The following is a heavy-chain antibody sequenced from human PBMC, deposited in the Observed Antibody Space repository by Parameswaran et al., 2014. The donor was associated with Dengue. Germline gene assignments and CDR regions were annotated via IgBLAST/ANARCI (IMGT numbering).Heavy chain of an antibody. J-gene: IGHJ6*03. D-gene: IGHD2-15*01. V-gene: IGHV4-59*01. Sequence: RWIRQPPGKGLEWIGYIYYSGSTNYNPSLKSRVTISVDTSKNQFSLKLSSVTAADTAVYYCARGGPRGGYCSGGSCYGYYYYYMDVWGKGTTVTVSS. CDR2: IYYSGST. CDR3: ARGGPRGGYCSGGSCYGYYYYYMDV.